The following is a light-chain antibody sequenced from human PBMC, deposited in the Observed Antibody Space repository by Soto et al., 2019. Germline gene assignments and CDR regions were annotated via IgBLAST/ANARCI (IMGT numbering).Light chain of an antibody. CDR3: SSYSISTSHYV. CDR1: ISDVGGYDY. J-gene: IGLJ1*01. V-gene: IGLV2-14*01. CDR2: AVS. Sequence: QSVLTQPASVSGSPGQSITISCTGTISDVGGYDYVSWYQHLPGKAPKLMISAVSNRPSGIATRFSGSKSGNTASLTISGLQAEDEADYLCSSYSISTSHYVFGTGTKVTVL.